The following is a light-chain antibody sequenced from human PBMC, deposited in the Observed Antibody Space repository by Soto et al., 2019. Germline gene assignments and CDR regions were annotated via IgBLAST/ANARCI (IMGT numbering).Light chain of an antibody. J-gene: IGLJ2*01. CDR3: AAWDASLSGVV. CDR1: SSNIGSNY. V-gene: IGLV1-47*01. Sequence: QSVLTQPPSASGTPGQRVTISCSGSSSNIGSNYGYWYQQLPGTAPKLLIYRNNQRPSGVPDRFSGSKSGTSASLAISGLRSEDEADYYCAAWDASLSGVVFGGGTKLTVL. CDR2: RNN.